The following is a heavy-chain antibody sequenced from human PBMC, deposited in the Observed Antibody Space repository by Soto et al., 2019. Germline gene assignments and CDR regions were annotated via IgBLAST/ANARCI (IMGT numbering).Heavy chain of an antibody. J-gene: IGHJ5*02. CDR2: ISSSSKYI. CDR1: GFTFSSSG. CDR3: ARDELVIIRTNPQSGFDH. Sequence: PGVSLRLSCAASGFTFSSSGMNWVRQAPGKGLEWVSSISSSSKYIYYADSVRGRFTISRDNARNSLYLQMNSLRADDTAVYYCARDELVIIRTNPQSGFDHWCLGTVVTVS. D-gene: IGHD1-7*01. V-gene: IGHV3-21*01.